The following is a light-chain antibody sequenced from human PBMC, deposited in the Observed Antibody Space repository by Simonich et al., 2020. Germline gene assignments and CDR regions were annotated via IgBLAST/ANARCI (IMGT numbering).Light chain of an antibody. CDR2: DVS. CDR1: SSDVGGYNY. V-gene: IGLV2-14*01. Sequence: QSALTQPASVSGSPGQSITISCTGTSSDVGGYNYFSWYQQHPGKAPKLRIYDVSKRPSGVSNRFSGSKSGNTASLTISGLQAEDEADYYCSSHTSSSTLVFGGGTKLTVL. CDR3: SSHTSSSTLV. J-gene: IGLJ2*01.